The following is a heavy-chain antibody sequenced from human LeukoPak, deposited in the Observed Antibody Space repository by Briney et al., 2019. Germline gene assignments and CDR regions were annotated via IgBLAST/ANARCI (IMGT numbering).Heavy chain of an antibody. V-gene: IGHV4-59*11. CDR1: GDSISMHY. D-gene: IGHD3-3*01. J-gene: IGHJ6*03. Sequence: PSETLSLTCSVSGDSISMHYWSWIRQPPGKGLEWIGYIDHTGSTNYNPSLNSRVTISRDTSKNHFSLELGSVTAADTAVYYCARDWVFGVVNYMDVWGKGTTVTVSS. CDR2: IDHTGST. CDR3: ARDWVFGVVNYMDV.